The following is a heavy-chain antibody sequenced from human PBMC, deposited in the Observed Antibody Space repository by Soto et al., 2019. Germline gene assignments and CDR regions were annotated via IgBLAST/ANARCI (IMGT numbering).Heavy chain of an antibody. Sequence: GGSLRLSCAASGFTFSSYAMSWVRQAPGKGLEWVSAISCSGGSTYYADSVKGRFTISRDNSKNTLYLQMNSLRAEDTAVYYCAKANYYDSSGYYGATGYWGQGTLVTVSS. CDR2: ISCSGGST. J-gene: IGHJ4*02. D-gene: IGHD3-22*01. CDR3: AKANYYDSSGYYGATGY. V-gene: IGHV3-23*01. CDR1: GFTFSSYA.